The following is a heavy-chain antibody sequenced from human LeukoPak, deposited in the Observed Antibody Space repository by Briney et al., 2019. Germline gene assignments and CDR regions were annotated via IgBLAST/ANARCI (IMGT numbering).Heavy chain of an antibody. D-gene: IGHD2-15*01. CDR2: IHRNGNT. V-gene: IGHV4-34*01. CDR3: VEDRTSGGPL. J-gene: IGHJ4*02. Sequence: SETLSLTCTVYNGSFSGYYWSWIRQSPGKGLEWIGEIHRNGNTRYNPSLKSRVTISADTSENQFSLKVHSVTAADTAVYYCVEDRTSGGPLWGQGTLVTVSS. CDR1: NGSFSGYY.